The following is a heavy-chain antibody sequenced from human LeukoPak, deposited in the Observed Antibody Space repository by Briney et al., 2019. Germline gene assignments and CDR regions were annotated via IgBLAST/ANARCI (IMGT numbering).Heavy chain of an antibody. Sequence: KPSETLSLTCTVSGYSISTGYYWGWIRQPPGRGLEWIGSLSHTETLYQSGNSNYNPSLKSRVTISLDTSKNQFSLKLSSVTAADTAVYYCATFTYYYDSSGFYYYYGMDVWGQGTTVTVSS. D-gene: IGHD3-22*01. J-gene: IGHJ6*02. CDR2: LSHTETLYQSGNS. CDR3: ATFTYYYDSSGFYYYYGMDV. CDR1: GYSISTGYY. V-gene: IGHV4-38-2*02.